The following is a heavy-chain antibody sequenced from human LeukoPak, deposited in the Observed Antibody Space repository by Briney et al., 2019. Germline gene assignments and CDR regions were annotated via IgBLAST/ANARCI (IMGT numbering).Heavy chain of an antibody. CDR1: GFTFSSYD. Sequence: GGSLRLSCAASGFTFSSYDMHWVRQATGKGLEWVSAIGTAGDIYYPGSVKGRFTISRENAKNSLYLQMNSLRAGDTAVYYCARVSWTSGSLTFDYWGQGTLVTVSS. CDR2: IGTAGDI. J-gene: IGHJ4*02. V-gene: IGHV3-13*01. D-gene: IGHD1-26*01. CDR3: ARVSWTSGSLTFDY.